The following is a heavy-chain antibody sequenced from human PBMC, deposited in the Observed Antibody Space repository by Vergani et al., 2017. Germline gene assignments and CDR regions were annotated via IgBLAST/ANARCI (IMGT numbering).Heavy chain of an antibody. J-gene: IGHJ4*02. D-gene: IGHD6-13*01. CDR2: IRSNSDSI. CDR3: AKDLRSTQHLVLGGTFDY. Sequence: EVQLVESGRGFVQPSWSLSLPSSPSSFPFPPSPLPFFRHPPRKGLVSFSGIRSNSDSIGYADSVKGRFTISRDNDKTSLFLQMNRLRAEDTALYYCAKDLRSTQHLVLGGTFDYWGQGTLVTVSS. V-gene: IGHV3-9*01. CDR1: SFPFPPSP.